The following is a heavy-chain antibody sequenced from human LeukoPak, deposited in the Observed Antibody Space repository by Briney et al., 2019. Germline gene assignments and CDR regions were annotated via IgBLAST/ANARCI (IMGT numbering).Heavy chain of an antibody. CDR3: ARDFTPSKYYGNSGDYDY. V-gene: IGHV3-74*01. CDR2: INTDGSSI. J-gene: IGHJ4*02. Sequence: PGGSLRLSCAASGLTFSTYWMHWVRQAPGKGPVWVSRINTDGSSISYADSVEGRFTISRDNAKNTLYLQMNSLRVEDTAVYYCARDFTPSKYYGNSGDYDYWGQGTLVTVSS. CDR1: GLTFSTYW. D-gene: IGHD3-22*01.